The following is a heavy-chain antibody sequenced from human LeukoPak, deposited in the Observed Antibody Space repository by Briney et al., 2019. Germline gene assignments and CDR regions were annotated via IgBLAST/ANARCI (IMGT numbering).Heavy chain of an antibody. CDR3: ARRGRASTGTNPHYFDY. J-gene: IGHJ4*02. Sequence: SETLSLTCAVYGGSFSGYYWSWIRQPPGKGLEWIGEINHSGSTNYNPSLESRVTISVDTSKYQFSLKLISVTAADTAVYYCARRGRASTGTNPHYFDYWGQGTLVTVSS. D-gene: IGHD1-7*01. CDR2: INHSGST. V-gene: IGHV4-34*01. CDR1: GGSFSGYY.